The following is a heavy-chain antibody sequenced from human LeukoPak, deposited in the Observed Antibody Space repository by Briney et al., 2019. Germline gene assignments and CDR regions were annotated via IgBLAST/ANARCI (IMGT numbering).Heavy chain of an antibody. CDR1: GFTFDDYA. Sequence: GGSLRLSCAASGFTFDDYAMHWVRQAPGKGLEWVSLISGDGGSTYYADSVKGRFTISRDNSKNSLYLQMNSLRTEDTALYYCSKDLGDSSGYSSSLDYWGQGTLVTVSS. D-gene: IGHD3-22*01. CDR3: SKDLGDSSGYSSSLDY. V-gene: IGHV3-43*02. J-gene: IGHJ4*02. CDR2: ISGDGGST.